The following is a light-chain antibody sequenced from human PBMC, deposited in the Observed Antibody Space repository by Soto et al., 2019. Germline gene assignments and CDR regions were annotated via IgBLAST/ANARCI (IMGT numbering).Light chain of an antibody. J-gene: IGKJ4*01. V-gene: IGKV3-20*01. CDR1: QNIDNLY. Sequence: EIVLTQSPGTLSLSPGERATLSCRASQNIDNLYLDWYQQKPGQAPRLLIFGASTRATCIGARLSASGSGRDFTLTISRREPEDCAVYYCLQSNRFAPHLTLGGGTTGKIK. CDR2: GAS. CDR3: LQSNRFAPHLT.